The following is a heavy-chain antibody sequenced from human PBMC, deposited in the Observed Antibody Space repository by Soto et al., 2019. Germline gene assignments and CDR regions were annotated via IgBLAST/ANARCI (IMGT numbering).Heavy chain of an antibody. CDR1: GYNFLTYG. CDR2: ISTDNTHR. D-gene: IGHD2-15*01. V-gene: IGHV1-18*01. J-gene: IGHJ1*01. CDR3: AREENCSGGTCYSEYFHR. Sequence: GASVKVFCKASGYNFLTYGISWLRQAPGRGLEWMGWISTDNTHRNYAQNFQGRVTMTRDTSTTTIYMELSSLRSDDTAIYYCAREENCSGGTCYSEYFHRWGQGTLVTVSS.